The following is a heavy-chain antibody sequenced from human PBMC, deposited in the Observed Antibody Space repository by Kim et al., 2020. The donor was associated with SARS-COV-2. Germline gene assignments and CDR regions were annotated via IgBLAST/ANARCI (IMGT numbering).Heavy chain of an antibody. CDR2: INPSGGST. Sequence: ASVKVSCKASGYTFTSYYMHWVRQAPGQGLEWMGIINPSGGSTSYAQKFQGRVTMTRDTSTSTVYMELSSLRSEDTAVYYCARDGPHYYDTSDAFDIWGQGTMVTVSS. J-gene: IGHJ3*02. D-gene: IGHD3-22*01. CDR3: ARDGPHYYDTSDAFDI. CDR1: GYTFTSYY. V-gene: IGHV1-46*01.